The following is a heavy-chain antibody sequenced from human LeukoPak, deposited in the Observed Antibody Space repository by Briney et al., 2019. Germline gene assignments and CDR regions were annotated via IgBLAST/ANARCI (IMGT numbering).Heavy chain of an antibody. CDR1: GFTVTTNS. D-gene: IGHD6-19*01. CDR3: ARDPGGWGNFDY. V-gene: IGHV3-66*01. CDR2: IYSGGST. Sequence: GGSLRLSCAVSGFTVTTNSMSWVRQAPGKGLKWVSVIYSGGSTYYADSVKGRFTISRDYSKNTLYLQMNSLGAEDTAVYYCARDPGGWGNFDYWGQGTLVTVSS. J-gene: IGHJ4*02.